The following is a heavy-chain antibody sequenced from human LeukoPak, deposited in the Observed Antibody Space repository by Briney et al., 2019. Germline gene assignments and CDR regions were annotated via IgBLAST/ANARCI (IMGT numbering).Heavy chain of an antibody. J-gene: IGHJ5*02. V-gene: IGHV5-51*01. CDR3: ARGGLAVAGDASWFDP. D-gene: IGHD6-19*01. CDR1: GYSFTSYW. CDR2: IYPGDSDT. Sequence: HGESLKISCKGSGYSFTSYWSGWVRQMPGKGLEWMGIIYPGDSDTRYSPSFQGQVTISADKSISTAYLQWSSLKASDTAMYYCARGGLAVAGDASWFDPWGQGTLVTVSS.